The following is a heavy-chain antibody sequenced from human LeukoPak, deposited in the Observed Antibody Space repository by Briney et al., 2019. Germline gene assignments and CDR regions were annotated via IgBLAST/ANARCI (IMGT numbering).Heavy chain of an antibody. J-gene: IGHJ5*02. CDR2: INPSSGGT. D-gene: IGHD4-23*01. CDR3: ARDLNGGNSA. CDR1: GYTFTDYY. Sequence: ASVKVSCKASGYTFTDYYMHWVRQAPGQGLEWMGWINPSSGGTNYAQKFQGRVTMTRDTSINIDYMELSSLRSDDTAVYYCARDLNGGNSAWGQGTLVTVS. V-gene: IGHV1-2*02.